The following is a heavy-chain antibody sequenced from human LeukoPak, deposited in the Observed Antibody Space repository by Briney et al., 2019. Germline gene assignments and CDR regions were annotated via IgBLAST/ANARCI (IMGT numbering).Heavy chain of an antibody. CDR2: INPNSGGT. Sequence: GASVKVSCKASGYTFTGYYMHWVRQAPGQGLEWMGWINPNSGGTNYAQKFQGWVTMTRDTSISTAYMELSRLRSDDTAVYYCARDLAAAGKTSNWFYPWGQGTLVTVSS. V-gene: IGHV1-2*04. D-gene: IGHD6-13*01. CDR3: ARDLAAAGKTSNWFYP. CDR1: GYTFTGYY. J-gene: IGHJ5*02.